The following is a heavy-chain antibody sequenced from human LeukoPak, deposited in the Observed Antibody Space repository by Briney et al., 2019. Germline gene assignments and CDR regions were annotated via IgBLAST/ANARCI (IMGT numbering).Heavy chain of an antibody. D-gene: IGHD3-3*01. V-gene: IGHV3-48*01. CDR1: GFTFSHYG. J-gene: IGHJ5*02. Sequence: RPGGSLRLSCAASGFTFSHYGMNWVRQAPGKGLEWVSYITADSSPMFYADSVKGRFTISRDNAKNSLYLQMNSLRAEDTAVYYCARVPKVTIFGVVPQGHNWFDPWGQGTLVTVSS. CDR3: ARVPKVTIFGVVPQGHNWFDP. CDR2: ITADSSPM.